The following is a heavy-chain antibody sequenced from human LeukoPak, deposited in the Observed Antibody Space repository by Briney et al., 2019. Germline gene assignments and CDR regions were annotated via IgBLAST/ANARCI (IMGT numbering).Heavy chain of an antibody. V-gene: IGHV1-46*01. CDR2: INPTGGST. Sequence: ASVKVSCKASGYTFTGYYMHWVRQAPGQGLEWMGIINPTGGSTTYAQKFQGRVTMTRDTSTSTVYMELSSLRSDDTAVYYCARTAARRFDYWGQGTLVTVSS. CDR1: GYTFTGYY. D-gene: IGHD6-6*01. J-gene: IGHJ4*02. CDR3: ARTAARRFDY.